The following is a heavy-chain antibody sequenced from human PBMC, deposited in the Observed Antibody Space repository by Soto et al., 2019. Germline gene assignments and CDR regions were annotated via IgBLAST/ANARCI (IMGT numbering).Heavy chain of an antibody. Sequence: GGSLRLSCTASGFLFNTYAMHWVRQAPGKGLEWVAVISYDARNTYYADSVKGRFTISRDNSKNALYLQMNSLRPEDTAVYYCARPGSGYDVLTGQYFYYFHAVDVWGQGTTVTVSS. CDR1: GFLFNTYA. D-gene: IGHD3-9*01. V-gene: IGHV3-30*04. CDR3: ARPGSGYDVLTGQYFYYFHAVDV. CDR2: ISYDARNT. J-gene: IGHJ6*02.